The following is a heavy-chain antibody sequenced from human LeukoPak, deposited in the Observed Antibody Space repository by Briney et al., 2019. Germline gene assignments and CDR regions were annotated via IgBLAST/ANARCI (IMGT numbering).Heavy chain of an antibody. CDR2: INHSGST. J-gene: IGHJ6*02. V-gene: IGHV4-34*01. Sequence: SETLSLTCAVYGGSFSGYYWSWIRQPPGKGLEWIGEINHSGSTNYNPSLKSRVTISVDTSKNQFSLKLSSVTAADTAVYYCARAQAXXYYYYYGMDVWGQGTTVTVS. CDR3: ARAQAXXYYYYYGMDV. D-gene: IGHD6-13*01. CDR1: GGSFSGYY.